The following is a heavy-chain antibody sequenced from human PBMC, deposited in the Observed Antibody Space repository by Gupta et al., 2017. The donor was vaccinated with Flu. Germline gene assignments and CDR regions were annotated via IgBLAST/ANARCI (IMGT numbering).Heavy chain of an antibody. CDR3: AKGDVVTSGWLPSQFVY. CDR1: GFTFTRFP. J-gene: IGHJ4*02. Sequence: EVQLWESGGGLVQPGGSLRLSCAASGFTFTRFPMSWVRQAPGKGLEWVSGISGSDGFTCYADSVKGRFIISKDKSKNTLYLEMNSLRAEDTAVYYCAKGDVVTSGWLPSQFVYWGQGTLVTVSS. V-gene: IGHV3-23*01. D-gene: IGHD6-19*01. CDR2: ISGSDGFT.